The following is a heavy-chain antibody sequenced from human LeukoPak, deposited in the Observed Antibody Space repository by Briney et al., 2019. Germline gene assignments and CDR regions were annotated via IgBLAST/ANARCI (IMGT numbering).Heavy chain of an antibody. J-gene: IGHJ6*02. Sequence: PGGSLRLSCVASGFTFSTYAMHWVRQAPGKGLEWVAVILYDGNNKYYADSVKGRFTISRDNSKNTLYLQMNSLRAEDTAVYHCARGRKYSYGTYYYGLDVWGQGTTVTVCS. CDR3: ARGRKYSYGTYYYGLDV. CDR1: GFTFSTYA. D-gene: IGHD5-18*01. V-gene: IGHV3-30-3*01. CDR2: ILYDGNNK.